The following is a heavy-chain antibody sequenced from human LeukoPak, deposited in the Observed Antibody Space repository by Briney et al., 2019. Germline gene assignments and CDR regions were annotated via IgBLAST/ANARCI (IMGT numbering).Heavy chain of an antibody. J-gene: IGHJ4*02. CDR3: ARARNSSGWTIDY. V-gene: IGHV3-21*01. CDR2: ISSSSSYI. Sequence: PGGSLRLSCAASGFTFSSYSMNWVRQAPGKGLEWVSSISSSSSYIYYADSVKGRFTISRDNAKNSLYLQMNSLRAEDTAVYYCARARNSSGWTIDYWGQGTLVTVSS. CDR1: GFTFSSYS. D-gene: IGHD6-19*01.